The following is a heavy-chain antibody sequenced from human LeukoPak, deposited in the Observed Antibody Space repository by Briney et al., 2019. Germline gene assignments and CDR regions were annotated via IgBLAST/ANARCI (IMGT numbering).Heavy chain of an antibody. D-gene: IGHD1-26*01. CDR2: ISSSSSYI. CDR1: GFTFSSYS. Sequence: NPGGSLRLSCAASGFTFSSYSMNWVRQAPGKALEWVSSISSSSSYIYYADSVKGRFTISRDNAKNSLYLQMNSLRAEDTAVYYCARATVGAPSGSAFDIWGQGTMVTVSS. CDR3: ARATVGAPSGSAFDI. V-gene: IGHV3-21*01. J-gene: IGHJ3*02.